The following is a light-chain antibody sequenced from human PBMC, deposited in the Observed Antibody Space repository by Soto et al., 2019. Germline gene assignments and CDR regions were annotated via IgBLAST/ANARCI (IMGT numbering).Light chain of an antibody. J-gene: IGLJ2*01. Sequence: QSALTQPASVSGSPGQSITISCTGTSSDVGGYNYVSWYQHHPGKAPKVIIYEVSNRPSGVSNRFSGSKSGNTASLTISGLQGEHEADYYCNSYTSSSTVVFGGGTKVTVL. CDR2: EVS. V-gene: IGLV2-14*01. CDR1: SSDVGGYNY. CDR3: NSYTSSSTVV.